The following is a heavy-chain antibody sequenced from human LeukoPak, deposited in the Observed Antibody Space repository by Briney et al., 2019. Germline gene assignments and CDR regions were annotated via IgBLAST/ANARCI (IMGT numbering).Heavy chain of an antibody. J-gene: IGHJ3*02. CDR2: IYYSGST. D-gene: IGHD1/OR15-1a*01. Sequence: KPSETLSLTCTVSGGSISSYYWSWIRQPPGKGLEWIGYIYYSGSTNYNPSLKSRVTISVDTSKNQFSLKLSSVTAADTAVYYCARERTGAFDIWGQGTMVTVSS. V-gene: IGHV4-59*01. CDR1: GGSISSYY. CDR3: ARERTGAFDI.